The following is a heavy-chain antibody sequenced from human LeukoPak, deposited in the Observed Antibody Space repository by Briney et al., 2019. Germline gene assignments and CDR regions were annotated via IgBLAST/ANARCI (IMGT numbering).Heavy chain of an antibody. CDR1: GYTLINYG. D-gene: IGHD2-2*02. CDR3: ARLFCSSTRCHNFWFDA. Sequence: ASVKVSCKASGYTLINYGITWVGQATGQGPEWMGWISPYNGNTKYAPKVQGRVTMTTDTSTSTAYLELRSLRSDDTAVYYCARLFCSSTRCHNFWFDAWGQGSLVTVSS. J-gene: IGHJ5*02. CDR2: ISPYNGNT. V-gene: IGHV1-18*01.